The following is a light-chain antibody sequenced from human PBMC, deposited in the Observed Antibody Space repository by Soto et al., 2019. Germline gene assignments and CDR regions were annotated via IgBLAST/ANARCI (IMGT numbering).Light chain of an antibody. CDR3: QQYNSYST. J-gene: IGKJ1*01. CDR2: KAS. Sequence: DIQMTQSPSTLSASVGDRVTITCRASKSISSWLAWYQQKPGKAPKLLIYKASSLDRGVPSRCSGSASGTQFTRTSSSLQPDDFATYSCQQYNSYSTFGQGTKVEIK. V-gene: IGKV1-5*03. CDR1: KSISSW.